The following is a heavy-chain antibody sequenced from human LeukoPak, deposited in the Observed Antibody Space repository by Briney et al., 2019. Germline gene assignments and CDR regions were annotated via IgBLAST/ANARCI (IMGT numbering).Heavy chain of an antibody. J-gene: IGHJ4*02. Sequence: GGSLRLSCAASEFTFSSYAMHWVRQAPGKGLEWVAVISYDGSNKYYADSAKGRFTISRDNSKNTLYLQMNSLRAEDTAVYYCASTYYDSSGLDYWGQGTLVTVSS. CDR2: ISYDGSNK. D-gene: IGHD3-22*01. CDR1: EFTFSSYA. CDR3: ASTYYDSSGLDY. V-gene: IGHV3-30-3*01.